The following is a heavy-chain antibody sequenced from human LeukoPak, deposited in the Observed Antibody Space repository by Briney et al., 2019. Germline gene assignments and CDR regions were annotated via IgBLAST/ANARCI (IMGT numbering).Heavy chain of an antibody. CDR1: NGSISSSY. CDR2: IYYSGRP. V-gene: IGHV4-59*01. Sequence: SETLSLTCTVSNGSISSSYWSWIRQPPGKGLEWIGYIYYSGRPTYNPSLESRVTISVGTSKNQFYLNLNSLTPADTAVYYCAKERLGGYSGYDGMDVWGRGTTVTVSS. J-gene: IGHJ6*02. CDR3: AKERLGGYSGYDGMDV. D-gene: IGHD5-12*01.